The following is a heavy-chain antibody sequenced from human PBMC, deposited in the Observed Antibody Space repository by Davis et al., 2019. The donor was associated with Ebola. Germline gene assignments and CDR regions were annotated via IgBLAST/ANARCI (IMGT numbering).Heavy chain of an antibody. D-gene: IGHD7-27*01. CDR3: ARPTWGPGYYYGMDV. V-gene: IGHV3-30*02. CDR2: IRYDGSNK. J-gene: IGHJ6*04. Sequence: GESLKISCAASGFTFSSYGMHWVRQAPGKGLEWVAFIRYDGSNKYYADSVKGRFTISRDNSKNTLYLQMNSLRAEDTAVYYCARPTWGPGYYYGMDVWGKGTTVTVSS. CDR1: GFTFSSYG.